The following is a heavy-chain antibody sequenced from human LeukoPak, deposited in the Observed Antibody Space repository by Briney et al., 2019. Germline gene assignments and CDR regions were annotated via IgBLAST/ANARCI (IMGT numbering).Heavy chain of an antibody. D-gene: IGHD2-15*01. CDR1: GFTFSSYA. J-gene: IGHJ3*02. CDR3: ARDGGYCSGGSCYNDAFDI. V-gene: IGHV3-30-3*01. Sequence: PGRSLRLSCAASGFTFSSYAMHWVRQAPGKGLEWVAVISYDGSNKYYADSVKGRFTISRDNSKNTLYLQMNSLRAEDTAVYYCARDGGYCSGGSCYNDAFDIWGQGTMVTVSS. CDR2: ISYDGSNK.